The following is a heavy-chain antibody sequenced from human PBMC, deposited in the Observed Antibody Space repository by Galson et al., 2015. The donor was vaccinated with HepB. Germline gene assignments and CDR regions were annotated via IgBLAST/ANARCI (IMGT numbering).Heavy chain of an antibody. CDR2: IIPMFDTA. J-gene: IGHJ6*02. CDR3: AATYYPDSSGHPPLFDYYYYGMDV. CDR1: GGTFSSSV. D-gene: IGHD3-22*01. V-gene: IGHV1-69*06. Sequence: SVKVSCKASGGTFSSSVISWVRQAPGQGLEWMGGIIPMFDTANYARRFQGRVTITADKSTSTVHMDLGSLRSDDTAVYYCAATYYPDSSGHPPLFDYYYYGMDVWGQGTTVTVSS.